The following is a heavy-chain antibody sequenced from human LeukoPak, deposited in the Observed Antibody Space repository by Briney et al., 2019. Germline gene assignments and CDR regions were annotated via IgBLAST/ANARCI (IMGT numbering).Heavy chain of an antibody. CDR1: GYTFTSYD. Sequence: ASVKVSCKASGYTFTSYDINWVRQATGQGLEWMGRMNPNSGNTGYAQKFQGRVTITRNTSISTAYMELSSLRSEDTAVYYCARGFRYDYVWGSYRYFDYWGQGTLVTVSS. D-gene: IGHD3-16*02. J-gene: IGHJ4*02. CDR2: MNPNSGNT. V-gene: IGHV1-8*03. CDR3: ARGFRYDYVWGSYRYFDY.